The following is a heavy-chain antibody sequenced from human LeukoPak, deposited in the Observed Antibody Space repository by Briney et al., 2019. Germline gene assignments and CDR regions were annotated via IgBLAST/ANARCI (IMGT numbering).Heavy chain of an antibody. CDR3: AQGIPQGGT. V-gene: IGHV3-23*01. Sequence: PGGSLRLSCAASGFTFSSYAMSWVRQAPGKGLEWVSAISGSGGSTFYADSVKGRFTISRDNAKNSLYLQMNSLRAEDTAVYYCAQGIPQGGTWGQGTLVTVSS. CDR1: GFTFSSYA. D-gene: IGHD3-16*01. CDR2: ISGSGGST. J-gene: IGHJ5*02.